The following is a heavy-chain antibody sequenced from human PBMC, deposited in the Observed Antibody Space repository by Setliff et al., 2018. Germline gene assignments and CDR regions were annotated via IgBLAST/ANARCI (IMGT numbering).Heavy chain of an antibody. Sequence: SETLSLTCAAHGGSFSDYYWTWIRQPPGKGLEWIGEINHSGSTKYSPSLESRVTMSVDPSKNQFSLKVTSVTAADTAVYYCARGRNVAARLLDSWGRGTLVTVS. CDR2: INHSGST. J-gene: IGHJ4*02. V-gene: IGHV4-34*01. D-gene: IGHD6-6*01. CDR1: GGSFSDYY. CDR3: ARGRNVAARLLDS.